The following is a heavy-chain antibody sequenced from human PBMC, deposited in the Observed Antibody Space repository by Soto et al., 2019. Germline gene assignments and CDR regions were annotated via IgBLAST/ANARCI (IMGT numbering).Heavy chain of an antibody. Sequence: SETLSLTCTVSGGSISSGDYYWSWIRQPPGKGLEWIGYIYYSGSTYYNPSLKSRVTISVDTSKNQFSLKLSSVTAADTAVYYCARGDIVLVPAAMIGAPDWFDPWGQGTLVTAPQ. CDR3: ARGDIVLVPAAMIGAPDWFDP. J-gene: IGHJ5*02. CDR2: IYYSGST. D-gene: IGHD2-2*01. CDR1: GGSISSGDYY. V-gene: IGHV4-30-4*01.